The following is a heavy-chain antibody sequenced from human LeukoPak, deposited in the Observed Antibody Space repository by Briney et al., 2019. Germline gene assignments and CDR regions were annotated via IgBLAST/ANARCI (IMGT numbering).Heavy chain of an antibody. CDR3: AKPLGNINTVAVAFDC. V-gene: IGHV3-21*04. CDR1: GFTFSSYS. CDR2: ISSSSSYI. Sequence: GGSLRLSCAASGFTFSSYSMNWVRQAPGKGLEWVSSISSSSSYIYYADSVKGRFTISRDNSKNTLYLQMNGLRAEDTAVYYCAKPLGNINTVAVAFDCWGQGTLVTVSS. D-gene: IGHD6-19*01. J-gene: IGHJ4*02.